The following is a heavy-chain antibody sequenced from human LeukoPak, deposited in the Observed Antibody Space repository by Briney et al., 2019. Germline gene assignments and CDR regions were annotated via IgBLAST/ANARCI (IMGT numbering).Heavy chain of an antibody. J-gene: IGHJ5*02. V-gene: IGHV4-4*09. CDR3: ARRPSGGNTDWFDP. CDR1: GGSIISNY. D-gene: IGHD4-23*01. Sequence: PSETLSLTCTVSGGSIISNYWSWIRQPPGKRLEWIVNIYNSGTYTYNPPLKSRLTMSVDSSKNQFSLHLSSVTAADTAVYYCARRPSGGNTDWFDPWGQGTLVTVSS. CDR2: IYNSGTY.